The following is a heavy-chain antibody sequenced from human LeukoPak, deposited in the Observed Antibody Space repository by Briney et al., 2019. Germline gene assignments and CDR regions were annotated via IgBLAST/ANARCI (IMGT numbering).Heavy chain of an antibody. CDR1: GFTFSSYS. Sequence: GGSLRLSCAASGFTFSSYSMNWVRQAPGKGLKWVSSISGSSSYIYYADSVKGRFTVSRDNDKNSMYLQMNRLKDEDTAMYYCARVVAVVVTGIFDVWGQGTMVAVSS. V-gene: IGHV3-21*01. J-gene: IGHJ3*01. D-gene: IGHD2-15*01. CDR3: ARVVAVVVTGIFDV. CDR2: ISGSSSYI.